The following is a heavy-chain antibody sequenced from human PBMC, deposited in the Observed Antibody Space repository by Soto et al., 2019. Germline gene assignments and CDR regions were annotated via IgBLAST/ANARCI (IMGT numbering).Heavy chain of an antibody. D-gene: IGHD2-2*01. CDR1: GYSFTSYW. V-gene: IGHV5-51*01. CDR2: IYPGDSDT. CDR3: ARAGYCSSTSCYVGDYHYYGMDV. Sequence: GESLKISCKGSGYSFTSYWIGWVRQMPGKGLEWMGIIYPGDSDTRYSPSFQGQVTISADKSISTAYLQWSSLKASDTAMYYCARAGYCSSTSCYVGDYHYYGMDVWGQGTTVTVSS. J-gene: IGHJ6*02.